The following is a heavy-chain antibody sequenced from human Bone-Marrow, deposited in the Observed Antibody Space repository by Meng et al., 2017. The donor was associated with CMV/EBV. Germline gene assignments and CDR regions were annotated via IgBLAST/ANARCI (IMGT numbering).Heavy chain of an antibody. J-gene: IGHJ3*02. CDR3: AREKVGALAFDI. CDR1: GGSISSSSYY. V-gene: IGHV4-39*07. CDR2: IYYSGST. Sequence: GSLSLTCTVSGGSISSSSYYWGWIRQPPGKGLEWIGSIYYSGSTYYNPSLKSRVTISVDTSKNQFSLKLSSVTAADTAVYYCAREKVGALAFDIWGQGTMVTVSS. D-gene: IGHD4/OR15-4a*01.